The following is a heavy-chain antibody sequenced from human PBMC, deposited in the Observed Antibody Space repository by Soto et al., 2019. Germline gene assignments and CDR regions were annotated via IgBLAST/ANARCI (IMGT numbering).Heavy chain of an antibody. D-gene: IGHD3-9*01. CDR2: IIPIFGTA. Sequence: QVQLVQSGAEVKKPGSSVKVSCKASGGTFSSYAISWVRQAPGQGLEWMGGIIPIFGTANYAQKFQGSVTITADKSTSTAYMELSSPRSEDTAVYYCAPILTGYQAVGYWGQGTLVTVSS. J-gene: IGHJ4*02. V-gene: IGHV1-69*06. CDR3: APILTGYQAVGY. CDR1: GGTFSSYA.